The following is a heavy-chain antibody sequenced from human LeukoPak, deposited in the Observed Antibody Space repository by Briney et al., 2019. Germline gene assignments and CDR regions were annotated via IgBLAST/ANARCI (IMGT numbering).Heavy chain of an antibody. CDR3: AKLWRGSHPRYFDH. Sequence: GGSLRLSCAASGFSFSSYAMSWVRQAPGKGLEWVSTITDSGGTTFCADSVRGRFTISRDNFKDTVYLQMNSLRAEDTAIYYCAKLWRGSHPRYFDHWGQGTLVTVSS. CDR2: ITDSGGTT. J-gene: IGHJ4*02. CDR1: GFSFSSYA. D-gene: IGHD1-26*01. V-gene: IGHV3-23*01.